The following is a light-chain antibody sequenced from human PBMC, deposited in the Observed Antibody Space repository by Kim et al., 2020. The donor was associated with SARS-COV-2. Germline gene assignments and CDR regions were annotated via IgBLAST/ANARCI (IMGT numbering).Light chain of an antibody. CDR2: YDS. CDR3: QVWDSSLYV. Sequence: SYELTQPPSVSVAPGKTARITCGGNNIGRKSVHWYQQKPGQAPVLVIYYDSDRPSGIPERFSGSNSGNTATLTISRVEAGDEADYYCQVWDSSLYVFGTG. J-gene: IGLJ1*01. CDR1: NIGRKS. V-gene: IGLV3-21*04.